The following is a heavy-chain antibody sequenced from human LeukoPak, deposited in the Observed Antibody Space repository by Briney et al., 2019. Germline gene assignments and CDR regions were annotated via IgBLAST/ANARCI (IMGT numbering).Heavy chain of an antibody. CDR1: GFAFTNYP. J-gene: IGHJ6*03. V-gene: IGHV3-21*01. D-gene: IGHD3-16*01. CDR3: ARAHVFGFDYYYYLDV. Sequence: GGSLRLSCVASGFAFTNYPMNWVRQAPGKGLEWVSSIGSSITYTYYADSVKGRFTISRDNTKNSLFLQMNRLSAEDTAVYYCARAHVFGFDYYYYLDVWGKGTTVAVSS. CDR2: IGSSITYT.